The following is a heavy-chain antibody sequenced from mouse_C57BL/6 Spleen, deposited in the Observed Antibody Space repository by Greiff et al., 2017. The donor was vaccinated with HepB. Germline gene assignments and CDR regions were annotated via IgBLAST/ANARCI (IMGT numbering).Heavy chain of an antibody. CDR2: MDPEDGDT. J-gene: IGHJ1*03. Sequence: EVQLQQSGAELVRPGASVKLSCTASGFNIKDYYMHWVKQRPEQGLEWIGRMDPEDGDTEYAPKFQGKATMTADTSSNTAYLQLSSLTSEDTAVYYGTPIPHYYGSRNWYFDVWGTGTTVTVAS. V-gene: IGHV14-1*01. CDR1: GFNIKDYY. CDR3: TPIPHYYGSRNWYFDV. D-gene: IGHD1-1*01.